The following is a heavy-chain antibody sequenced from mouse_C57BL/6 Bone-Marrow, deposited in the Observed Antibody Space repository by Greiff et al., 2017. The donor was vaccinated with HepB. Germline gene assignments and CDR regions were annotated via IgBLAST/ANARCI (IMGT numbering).Heavy chain of an antibody. V-gene: IGHV1-59*01. J-gene: IGHJ4*01. Sequence: QVQLQQPGAELVRPGTSVKLSCKASGYTFTSYWMHWVKQSPGQGLEWIGMISRSDSYTNYNHKFKGQATLTVDTSTTTAYLQLSSLTSEDSAVYYCARWGSGHYYAIDYWGQGTSVTVSS. CDR3: ARWGSGHYYAIDY. CDR1: GYTFTSYW. D-gene: IGHD1-1*02. CDR2: ISRSDSYT.